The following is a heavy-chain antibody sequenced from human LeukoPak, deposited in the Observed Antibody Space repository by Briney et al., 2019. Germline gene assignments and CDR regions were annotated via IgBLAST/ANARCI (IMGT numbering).Heavy chain of an antibody. CDR1: GFTFSSYA. V-gene: IGHV3-23*01. J-gene: IGHJ4*02. CDR2: ISGSGGST. CDR3: AKQINLPAVTTVFFDY. Sequence: GGSLRLSCAASGFTFSSYAMSWVRQAPGKGLEWVSAISGSGGSTYYADSVKGRFTISRDNSKNTLYLQMNSLRAEDTAVYYCAKQINLPAVTTVFFDYWGQGTLVTVSS. D-gene: IGHD4-17*01.